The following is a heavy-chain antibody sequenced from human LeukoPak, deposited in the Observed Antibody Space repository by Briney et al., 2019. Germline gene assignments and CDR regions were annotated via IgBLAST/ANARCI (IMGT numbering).Heavy chain of an antibody. D-gene: IGHD3-10*02. Sequence: GGSLRLSCAASGFTFSSYETKWVRQAPGEGLGWVSYISSSGSTIYYADSVKGRFTISRDNAKNSLYLQMNSLRAEDTAVYYCAELGITMIGGVWGKGTTVTISS. V-gene: IGHV3-48*03. CDR2: ISSSGSTI. CDR1: GFTFSSYE. J-gene: IGHJ6*04. CDR3: AELGITMIGGV.